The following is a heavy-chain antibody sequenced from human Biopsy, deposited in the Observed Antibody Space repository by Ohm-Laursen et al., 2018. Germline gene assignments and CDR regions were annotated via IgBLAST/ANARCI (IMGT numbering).Heavy chain of an antibody. Sequence: TLSLTWNVSGGSISSNYWSWIRQPPGKGLEWIGYINDNGNTNYNPSLKSRVTISVDTSMNQFSLKLKSVTAADTALYFCARHFYDNFGPTPFDAFDLWGQGTLVTVSA. J-gene: IGHJ3*01. CDR1: GGSISSNY. D-gene: IGHD3-22*01. V-gene: IGHV4-59*12. CDR3: ARHFYDNFGPTPFDAFDL. CDR2: INDNGNT.